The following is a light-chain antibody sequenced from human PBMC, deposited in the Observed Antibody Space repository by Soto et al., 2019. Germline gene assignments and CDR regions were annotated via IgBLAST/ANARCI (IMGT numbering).Light chain of an antibody. Sequence: QSVLTQPPSVSAAPGQKVTISCSGSSSNIGGNSVSWYQQLPGTAPKLLIYDDDKRPSGIPDRFSGSKSGTSATLGITGFQTGDEADYYCGSWDSSLSAYVFATGTKDTV. CDR2: DDD. V-gene: IGLV1-51*01. J-gene: IGLJ1*01. CDR1: SSNIGGNS. CDR3: GSWDSSLSAYV.